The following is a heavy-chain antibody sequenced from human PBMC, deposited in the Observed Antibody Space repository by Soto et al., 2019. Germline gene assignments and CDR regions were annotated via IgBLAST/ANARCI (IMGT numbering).Heavy chain of an antibody. CDR2: ISAYNGNT. CDR3: ATSLALPLSPHDY. Sequence: ASVKVSSKASGYTFTSYGMSWARQAPGQGLEWMGWISAYNGNTNYAQKLQGRVTMTTDTSTSTAYMELRSLRSDDTAVYYCATSLALPLSPHDYWGQGTLVTVSS. V-gene: IGHV1-18*01. CDR1: GYTFTSYG. D-gene: IGHD3-16*02. J-gene: IGHJ4*02.